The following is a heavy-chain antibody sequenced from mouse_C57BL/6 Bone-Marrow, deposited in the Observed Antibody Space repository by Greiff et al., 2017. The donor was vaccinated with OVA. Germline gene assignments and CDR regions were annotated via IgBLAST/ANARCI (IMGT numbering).Heavy chain of an antibody. V-gene: IGHV14-2*01. Sequence: VQLKQSGAELVKPGASVKLSCTASGFTFKDYYMHWVKQRTEQGLEWIGRIDPEDGETKYAPKFQGKATITVDTSSNTAYLQLSSLTSEDTAVYYCARDCYGSSYVYWYFDVWGTGTTVTVSS. CDR1: GFTFKDYY. D-gene: IGHD1-1*01. J-gene: IGHJ1*03. CDR3: ARDCYGSSYVYWYFDV. CDR2: IDPEDGET.